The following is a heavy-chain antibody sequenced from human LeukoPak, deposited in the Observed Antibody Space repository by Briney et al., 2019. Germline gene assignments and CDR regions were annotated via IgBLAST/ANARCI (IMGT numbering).Heavy chain of an antibody. V-gene: IGHV3-7*01. CDR1: GFSFIDYD. Sequence: GGSLRLSCAASGFSFIDYDIHWVRQAPGKGLEWVANIKQDGGEKYYVDSVKDRFTISRDNAKNSLSLQMNSLRAEDTAVYYCATVENINVWAFYFESCGQGTLVTVSS. J-gene: IGHJ4*02. CDR2: IKQDGGEK. CDR3: ATVENINVWAFYFES. D-gene: IGHD2-8*01.